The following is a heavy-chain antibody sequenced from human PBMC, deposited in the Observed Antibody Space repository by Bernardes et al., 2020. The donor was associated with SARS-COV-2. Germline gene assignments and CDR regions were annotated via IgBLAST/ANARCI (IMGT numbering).Heavy chain of an antibody. CDR1: GGSISTFY. CDR2: IHYSGTS. CDR3: AGLETGAWYIGFDP. D-gene: IGHD6-19*01. V-gene: IGHV4-59*03. Sequence: SETLSLTCTVSGGSISTFYWNWIRQPPGKGLEWIGFIHYSGTSNSNPPLKTRVTISVDTSKNQFSLRLTSVTAADTAVYYCAGLETGAWYIGFDPWGQGTLVTVSS. J-gene: IGHJ5*02.